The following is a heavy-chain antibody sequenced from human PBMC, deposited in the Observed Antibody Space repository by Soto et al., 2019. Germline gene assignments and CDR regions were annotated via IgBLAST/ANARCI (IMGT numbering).Heavy chain of an antibody. J-gene: IGHJ3*02. CDR2: ISYSGST. CDR3: ASRVRIDAFDI. CDR1: SGSISRYY. Sequence: QVQLQESGPGLVKPSETLSLTCTVSSGSISRYYWTWIRQPPGKGLEWIGYISYSGSTNYNPSLKSLVTRAADTSKNQFSLKLSSVTAADTAVYYCASRVRIDAFDIWGQGTMVTVSS. V-gene: IGHV4-59*08. D-gene: IGHD1-1*01.